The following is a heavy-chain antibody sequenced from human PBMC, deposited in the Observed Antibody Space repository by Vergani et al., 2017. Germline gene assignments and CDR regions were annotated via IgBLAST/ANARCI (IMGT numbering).Heavy chain of an antibody. CDR2: IYYSGST. Sequence: QLQLQESGPGLVKPSETLSLTCTVSGGSITSSSYYWGWIRQPPGKGLEWIGSIYYSGSTYYNPSLKSRLTISVDASKNQFSLKLSSVTAPDTAVYYCARSRIYYGAGSPDYWGQGTLVTVSS. CDR3: ARSRIYYGAGSPDY. D-gene: IGHD3-10*01. J-gene: IGHJ4*02. CDR1: GGSITSSSYY. V-gene: IGHV4-39*01.